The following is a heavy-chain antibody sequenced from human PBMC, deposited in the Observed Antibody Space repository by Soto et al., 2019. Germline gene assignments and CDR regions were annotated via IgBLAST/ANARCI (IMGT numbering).Heavy chain of an antibody. Sequence: EVQLVESGGGLVQPGGSLRLSCAASGFSFSDHYMDWVRQAPGKGLEWVGRTRNKAYSYTTEYAASLRGSFTISRDDSKESLYLQMHSLKTEHTAVYYCAPSITSSKLSGFDSWGQGNLVSVSS. V-gene: IGHV3-72*01. D-gene: IGHD6-13*01. CDR2: TRNKAYSYTT. CDR1: GFSFSDHY. CDR3: APSITSSKLSGFDS. J-gene: IGHJ4*02.